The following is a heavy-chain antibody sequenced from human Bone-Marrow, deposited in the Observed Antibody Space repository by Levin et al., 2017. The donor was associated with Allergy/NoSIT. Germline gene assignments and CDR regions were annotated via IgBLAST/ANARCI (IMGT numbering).Heavy chain of an antibody. J-gene: IGHJ4*02. V-gene: IGHV3-23*01. CDR1: GFSFSNFA. CDR3: ARGICTGGSCFLDY. D-gene: IGHD2-15*01. CDR2: FSGGAATT. Sequence: GGSLRLSCAASGFSFSNFALSWLRQAPGKGLEWVSTFSGGAATTWYADSVEGRFTISRDNSKDTLYLHMNSLRAEDPAIYYCARGICTGGSCFLDYWGQGTLVTVSS.